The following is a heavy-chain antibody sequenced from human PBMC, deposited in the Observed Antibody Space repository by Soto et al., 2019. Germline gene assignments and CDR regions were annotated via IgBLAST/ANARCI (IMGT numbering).Heavy chain of an antibody. D-gene: IGHD6-19*01. V-gene: IGHV1-69*06. CDR2: IIPIFGTA. CDR1: GGTFSSYA. J-gene: IGHJ4*02. CDR3: AAHVPEAVAAHLY. Sequence: SVKVSCKASGGTFSSYAISWVRQAPGQGLEWMGGIIPIFGTANYAQKFQGRVTITADKSTSTAYMELSSLRSEDTAVYYCAAHVPEAVAAHLYWGQGTLVTVSA.